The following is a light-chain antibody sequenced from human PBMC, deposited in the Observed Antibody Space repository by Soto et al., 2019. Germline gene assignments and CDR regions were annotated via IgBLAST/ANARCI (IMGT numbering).Light chain of an antibody. V-gene: IGLV1-51*01. CDR2: DNT. Sequence: QSLLRQPPSLSAAPGQKVTISCSGSNSDIGSNSVSWYQQLPGTAPKLLIYDNTKRPSGIPYRFSGSKSGTSATLCITGLQTGDEADYYCGAWDNNLSRYVFGAGTKVSVL. J-gene: IGLJ1*01. CDR1: NSDIGSNS. CDR3: GAWDNNLSRYV.